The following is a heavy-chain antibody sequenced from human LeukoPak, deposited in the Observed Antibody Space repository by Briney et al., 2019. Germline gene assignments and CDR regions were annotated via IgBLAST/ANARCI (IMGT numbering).Heavy chain of an antibody. J-gene: IGHJ4*02. CDR1: GFTFSSYG. CDR2: ISYDVSIK. CDR3: SKGGYYGSGSYYRGVELPRYYFDY. D-gene: IGHD3-10*01. V-gene: IGHV3-30*18. Sequence: GGSLRLSCAPSGFTFSSYGTHWVRQDPDKGPERGSHISYDVSIKYYADSVKGRFTMSRDNSKKTLYLQMRRLRAEDTAVYYCSKGGYYGSGSYYRGVELPRYYFDYWGQGALVTVSS.